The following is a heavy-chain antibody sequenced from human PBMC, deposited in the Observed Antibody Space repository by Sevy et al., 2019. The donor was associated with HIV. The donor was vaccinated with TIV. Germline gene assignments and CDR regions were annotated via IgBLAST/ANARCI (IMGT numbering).Heavy chain of an antibody. Sequence: ASVKVSCKASGYTFTSYGISWVRQAPGQGLEWMGWISAYNGNTNYAQKLQGRVTMTPDTSTSTAYMERRSLRSDDTAAYYCAKLRDYDRGGAFDYWGQGTLVTVSS. D-gene: IGHD3-22*01. V-gene: IGHV1-18*01. CDR2: ISAYNGNT. CDR1: GYTFTSYG. CDR3: AKLRDYDRGGAFDY. J-gene: IGHJ4*02.